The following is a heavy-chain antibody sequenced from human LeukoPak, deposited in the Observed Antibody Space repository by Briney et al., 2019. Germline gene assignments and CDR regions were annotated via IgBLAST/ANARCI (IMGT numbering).Heavy chain of an antibody. CDR2: VKNNGGT. J-gene: IGHJ3*02. CDR1: GGSISTYS. CDR3: ARGGLENGYHSNDGFDI. V-gene: IGHV4-59*01. Sequence: SETLSLTCTVSGGSISTYSWNWIRQSPGRGLEWIGYVKNNGGTYNNPSLRSRVTISLDTSKNQYSLKLTSVTAADTAVYYCARGGLENGYHSNDGFDIWGQGTMVTVSS. D-gene: IGHD3-22*01.